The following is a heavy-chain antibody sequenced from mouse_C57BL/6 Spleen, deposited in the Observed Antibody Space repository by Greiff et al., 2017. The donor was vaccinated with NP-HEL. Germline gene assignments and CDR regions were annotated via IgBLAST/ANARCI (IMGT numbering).Heavy chain of an antibody. D-gene: IGHD1-1*01. Sequence: EVHLVESGGGLVQPGGSLKLSCAASGFTFSDYYMYWVRQTPEKRLERVAYISNGGGSTYYPDTVKGRFTISRDNAKNTLYLQMSRLKSEDTAMYYCARPLITTVVATNWYFDVWGTGTTVTVSS. V-gene: IGHV5-12*01. CDR3: ARPLITTVVATNWYFDV. J-gene: IGHJ1*03. CDR1: GFTFSDYY. CDR2: ISNGGGST.